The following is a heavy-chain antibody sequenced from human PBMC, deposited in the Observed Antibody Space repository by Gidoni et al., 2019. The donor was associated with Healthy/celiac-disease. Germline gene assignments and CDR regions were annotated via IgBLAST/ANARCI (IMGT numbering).Heavy chain of an antibody. CDR3: AKDSAYDYVWGSYF. D-gene: IGHD3-16*01. V-gene: IGHV3-23*01. CDR1: GFTFSSYA. Sequence: EVQLLESGGGLVQPGGSLRLSGAASGFTFSSYAMSWVRQAPGKGLELVSAISGSGGSPYYADSVTGRFTISRDNSKNTLYLQMNSLRAEDTAVYYCAKDSAYDYVWGSYFWGQGTLVTVSS. CDR2: ISGSGGSP. J-gene: IGHJ4*02.